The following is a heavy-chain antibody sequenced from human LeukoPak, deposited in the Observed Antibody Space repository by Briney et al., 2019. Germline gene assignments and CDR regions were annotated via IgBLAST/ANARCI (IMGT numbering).Heavy chain of an antibody. V-gene: IGHV3-48*04. CDR1: GFTFSSYW. CDR2: ISAGGRTT. CDR3: ASWAGNTQSDSWSGPFDY. D-gene: IGHD3-3*01. J-gene: IGHJ4*02. Sequence: GGSLRLSCAASGFTFSSYWMNWVRQAPGKGLEWVSYISAGGRTTFYADSVTGRFTISRDNAKNSLYLQMSSLRVEDTAVYYCASWAGNTQSDSWSGPFDYWGQGSLVTVSS.